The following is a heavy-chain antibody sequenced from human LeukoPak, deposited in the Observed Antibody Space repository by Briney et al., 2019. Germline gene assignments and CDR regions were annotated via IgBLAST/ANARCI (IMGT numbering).Heavy chain of an antibody. Sequence: SETLSLTCTVSGGSISSGGYYWSWIRQPPGKGLEWIGYIYHSGSTYYNPSLKSRVTISVDTSKNQFSLKLSSVTAADTAVYYCASSPGGSGSYYKKIAFDIWGQGTMVTVSS. V-gene: IGHV4-61*08. CDR3: ASSPGGSGSYYKKIAFDI. D-gene: IGHD3-10*01. CDR2: IYHSGST. CDR1: GGSISSGGYY. J-gene: IGHJ3*02.